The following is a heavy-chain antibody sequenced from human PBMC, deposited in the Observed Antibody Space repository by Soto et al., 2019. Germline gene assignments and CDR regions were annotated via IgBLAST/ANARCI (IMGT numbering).Heavy chain of an antibody. J-gene: IGHJ4*02. Sequence: QVQLVQPGAEVKKPGSSVKVSCKASGGTFSSYAISWVRQAPGHRLEWKGGIIPIFGKSNYAQKFQGRVTITTDKSKNTAYMELSSLRSEDTAVYYCSRYGMAYSSRWYVYWGQGTXX. V-gene: IGHV1-69*06. D-gene: IGHD6-13*01. CDR2: IIPIFGKS. CDR3: SRYGMAYSSRWYVY. CDR1: GGTFSSYA.